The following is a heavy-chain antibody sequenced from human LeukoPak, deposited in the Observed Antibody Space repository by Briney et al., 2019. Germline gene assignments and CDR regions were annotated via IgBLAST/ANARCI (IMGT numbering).Heavy chain of an antibody. CDR3: ARARYVNSFYAFDI. Sequence: SETLSLTCTVSGGSISSYFWSWIRQPPGKGLEWIGYIYYSGSTNYNPSLKSRVTMSVDTSKNQFSLKLSSVTAADTAVYYCARARYVNSFYAFDIWGQGTLVTVSS. CDR1: GGSISSYF. CDR2: IYYSGST. J-gene: IGHJ3*02. V-gene: IGHV4-59*08. D-gene: IGHD3-9*01.